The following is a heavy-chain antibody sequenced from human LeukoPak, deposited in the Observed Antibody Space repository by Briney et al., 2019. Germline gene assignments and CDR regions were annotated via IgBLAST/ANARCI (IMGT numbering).Heavy chain of an antibody. J-gene: IGHJ4*02. CDR3: AKGVGTAAAGPGVFDY. CDR1: GFTFSNYA. V-gene: IGHV3-23*01. CDR2: ISGNGGTT. D-gene: IGHD6-13*01. Sequence: GGSLRLSCAASGFTFSNYAMSWVRQGPGEGLEWVSAISGNGGTTYYADSVKGRFTISRDNSKNTLYLQMNSLRAEDTAVYYCAKGVGTAAAGPGVFDYWGQGTLVTVSS.